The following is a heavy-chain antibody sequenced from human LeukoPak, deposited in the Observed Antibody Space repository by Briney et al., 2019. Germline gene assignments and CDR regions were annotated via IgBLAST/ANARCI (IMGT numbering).Heavy chain of an antibody. CDR1: GFIFSSYA. V-gene: IGHV3-23*01. CDR3: AKSLGVADTFDAFDI. D-gene: IGHD6-19*01. J-gene: IGHJ3*02. CDR2: MRDNGVST. Sequence: PGGSLRLSCAASGFIFSSYAMSWVRQATGKGLEWVSPMRDNGVSTYYADSVKGRFTISRDNAKNTLYLQMNSLRAEDTAIYYCAKSLGVADTFDAFDIWGQGAMVTVSS.